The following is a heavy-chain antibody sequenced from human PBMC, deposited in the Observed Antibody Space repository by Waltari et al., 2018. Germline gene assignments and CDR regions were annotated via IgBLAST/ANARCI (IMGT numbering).Heavy chain of an antibody. CDR1: GYNFTNYL. V-gene: IGHV5-51*01. Sequence: EVQFVQSGAELKKPGESLKSSCRASGYNFTNYLIGGVRQMPGKGLEWLGTVHPGDSDVRYSPSFQGHITISADKSVSTAYLQLNNLRASDSAIYYCASPDYWGQGTLVTVSS. CDR2: VHPGDSDV. J-gene: IGHJ4*02. CDR3: ASPDY.